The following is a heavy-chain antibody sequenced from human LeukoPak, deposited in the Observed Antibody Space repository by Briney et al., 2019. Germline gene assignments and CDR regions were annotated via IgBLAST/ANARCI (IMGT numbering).Heavy chain of an antibody. V-gene: IGHV3-74*01. CDR1: GFTFSSYW. Sequence: GGSLRLSCAASGFTFSSYWMHWVRQAPGKGLVWVSRINSDGSSTSYADSVKGRFTISRDNAKNTLYLQMNSLRAEDTAVHYCASEHYYDSSGYYRNWGQGTLVTVSS. J-gene: IGHJ4*02. CDR2: INSDGSST. D-gene: IGHD3-22*01. CDR3: ASEHYYDSSGYYRN.